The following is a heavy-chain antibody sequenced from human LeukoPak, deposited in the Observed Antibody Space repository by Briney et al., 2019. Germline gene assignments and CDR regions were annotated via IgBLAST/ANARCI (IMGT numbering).Heavy chain of an antibody. D-gene: IGHD5-12*01. J-gene: IGHJ6*02. Sequence: GGSLRLSCAASGFTASSNYMSLVRQAPGEGVEWVSLIYSGATTYYADSEKGRFTIIRDKSKNTMYLQMNSLRAEDTAVYYCAGRMVATMLFNSDGMDVWGQGTTVTVSS. CDR2: IYSGATT. CDR1: GFTASSNY. V-gene: IGHV3-66*01. CDR3: AGRMVATMLFNSDGMDV.